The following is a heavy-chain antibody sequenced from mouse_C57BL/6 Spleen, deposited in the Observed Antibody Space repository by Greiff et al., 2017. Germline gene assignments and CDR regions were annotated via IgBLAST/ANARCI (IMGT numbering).Heavy chain of an antibody. CDR2: IYPGDGDT. D-gene: IGHD1-1*01. V-gene: IGHV1-82*01. CDR3: AKRGDDYYGSSYFDY. CDR1: GYAFSSSW. J-gene: IGHJ2*01. Sequence: QVQLQQSGPELVKPGASVKISCKASGYAFSSSWMNWVKQRPGKGLEWIGRIYPGDGDTNYNGKFKGKATLTADKSSSTAYMQLSSRTSEDSAVYFGAKRGDDYYGSSYFDYWGQGTTLTVSS.